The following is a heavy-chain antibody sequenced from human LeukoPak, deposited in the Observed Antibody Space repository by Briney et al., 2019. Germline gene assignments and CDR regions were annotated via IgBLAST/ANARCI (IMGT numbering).Heavy chain of an antibody. J-gene: IGHJ4*02. CDR2: ISYDGSNK. D-gene: IGHD5-24*01. CDR3: ARGRADGRWLQLNIDY. CDR1: GFTFSSYA. V-gene: IGHV3-30*04. Sequence: PGRSLRLSCAASGFTFSSYAMHWVRQAPGKGLEWVAVISYDGSNKYYADSVKGRFTISRDNSKNTLYLQMNSLRAEDTAVYYCARGRADGRWLQLNIDYWGQGTLVTVSS.